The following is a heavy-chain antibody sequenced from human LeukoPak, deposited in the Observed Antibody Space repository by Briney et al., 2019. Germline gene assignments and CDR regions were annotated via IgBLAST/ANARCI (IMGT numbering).Heavy chain of an antibody. Sequence: PGGSLRLSCTASGFTFGDYAMSWVRQAPGKGLEWVSAISGSGGSTYYADSVKGRFTISRDNSKNTLYLQMNSLRAEDTAVYYCAKDTHLAATVFDYWGQGTLVSVSS. CDR2: ISGSGGST. J-gene: IGHJ4*02. V-gene: IGHV3-23*01. D-gene: IGHD6-25*01. CDR1: GFTFGDYA. CDR3: AKDTHLAATVFDY.